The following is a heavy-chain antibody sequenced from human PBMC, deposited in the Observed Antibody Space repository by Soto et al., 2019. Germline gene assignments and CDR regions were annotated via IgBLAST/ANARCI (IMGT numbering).Heavy chain of an antibody. Sequence: SETLSLTCTVSGGSISSGDFYWSWIRQPPGKGLEWIGYIYYTGSAYYNPSLKSRVTISLDTSKNQFSLNLTSVTGADTAVFYCARVDILTGFHYWGQGSLVTVSS. CDR2: IYYTGSA. CDR3: ARVDILTGFHY. D-gene: IGHD3-9*01. CDR1: GGSISSGDFY. V-gene: IGHV4-30-4*01. J-gene: IGHJ4*02.